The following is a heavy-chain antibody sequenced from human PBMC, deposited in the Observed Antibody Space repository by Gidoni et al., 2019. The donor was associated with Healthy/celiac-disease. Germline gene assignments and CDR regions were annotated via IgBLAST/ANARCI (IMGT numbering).Heavy chain of an antibody. CDR3: ATWGGDGYNYDYYYYMDV. CDR2: ISYDGSNK. J-gene: IGHJ6*03. D-gene: IGHD2-21*01. Sequence: QVQLVESGGGVVQPGRSLRLSCAASGFTFRSYGMHWVRQAPGKGLEWVAVISYDGSNKYYADSVKGRFTISRDNSKNTLYLQMNSLRAEDTAVYYCATWGGDGYNYDYYYYMDVWGKGTTVTVSS. CDR1: GFTFRSYG. V-gene: IGHV3-30*03.